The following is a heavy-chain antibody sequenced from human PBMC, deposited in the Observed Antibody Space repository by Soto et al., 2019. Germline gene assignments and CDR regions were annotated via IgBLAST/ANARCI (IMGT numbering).Heavy chain of an antibody. CDR3: ARDRGTTMITFGGVIVRPRSAFDY. Sequence: PSETLSLTCTVSGGSISSYYWSWIRQPAGKXLEWIGRIYTSGSTNYNPALKSRVTMSVDTSKNQFSLKLSSVTAADTAVYYCARDRGTTMITFGGVIVRPRSAFDYWGQGTLVTVSS. V-gene: IGHV4-4*07. CDR1: GGSISSYY. D-gene: IGHD3-16*02. J-gene: IGHJ4*02. CDR2: IYTSGST.